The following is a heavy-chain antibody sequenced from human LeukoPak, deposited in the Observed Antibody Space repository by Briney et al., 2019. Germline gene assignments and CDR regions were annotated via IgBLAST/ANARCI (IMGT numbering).Heavy chain of an antibody. V-gene: IGHV4-59*11. J-gene: IGHJ6*03. CDR3: ARSNWGSDSYYYYMDV. D-gene: IGHD7-27*01. CDR2: IYYSGST. Sequence: KPSETLSLTCTVSGGSIGSHYWSWIRQPPGKGLEWIGYIYYSGSTNYNPSLKNRVTISVDTSKKQFSLKLSSVTAADTAVYYCARSNWGSDSYYYYMDVWGKGTTVTVSS. CDR1: GGSIGSHY.